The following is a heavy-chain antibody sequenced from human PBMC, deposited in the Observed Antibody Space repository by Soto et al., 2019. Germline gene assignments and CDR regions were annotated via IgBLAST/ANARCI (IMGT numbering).Heavy chain of an antibody. CDR3: ARPYNWNEGYNWFDP. CDR1: GGTFSSYA. CDR2: IIPIFGTA. D-gene: IGHD1-1*01. Sequence: SVKVACKASGGTFSSYAISWVRQAPGQGLEWMGGIIPIFGTANYAQKFQGRVTITADESTSTAYMELSSLRSEDTAVYYCARPYNWNEGYNWFDPWGQGTLVTVSS. V-gene: IGHV1-69*13. J-gene: IGHJ5*02.